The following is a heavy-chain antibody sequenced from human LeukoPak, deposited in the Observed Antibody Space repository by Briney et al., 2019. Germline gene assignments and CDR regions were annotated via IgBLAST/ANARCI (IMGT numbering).Heavy chain of an antibody. J-gene: IGHJ4*02. V-gene: IGHV3-48*01. D-gene: IGHD1-26*01. CDR3: ASIVGATHFDY. Sequence: GGSLRLSCAASGFTFSSYSMNWVRQAPGKGLEWVSYISSSSSTIYYADSVKGRFTISRDNSKNTLYLQMNSLRAEDTAVYYCASIVGATHFDYWGQGTLVTVSS. CDR1: GFTFSSYS. CDR2: ISSSSSTI.